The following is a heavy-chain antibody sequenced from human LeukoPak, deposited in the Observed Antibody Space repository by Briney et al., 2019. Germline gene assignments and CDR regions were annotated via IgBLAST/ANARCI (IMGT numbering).Heavy chain of an antibody. Sequence: SGPTLVKPTQTLTLTCTFSGFSLSTSGVGVGWIRQPPGKALEWPALIYWDDDKRYSPSLKSRLTITKDTSKNQVVLTMTNMDPVDTATYYCAHSLLLWFGELDYFDYWGQGTLVTVSS. V-gene: IGHV2-5*02. D-gene: IGHD3-10*01. CDR3: AHSLLLWFGELDYFDY. CDR1: GFSLSTSGVG. J-gene: IGHJ4*02. CDR2: IYWDDDK.